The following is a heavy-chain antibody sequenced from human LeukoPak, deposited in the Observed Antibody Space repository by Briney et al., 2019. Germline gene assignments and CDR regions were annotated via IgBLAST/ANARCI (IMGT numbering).Heavy chain of an antibody. CDR2: INHSGST. CDR3: ARGTMTTVWHFDY. V-gene: IGHV4-34*01. J-gene: IGHJ4*02. D-gene: IGHD4-4*01. Sequence: SETLSLTCAVYGGSFSGYYWSWIRQPPGKGLEWIGEINHSGSTNYNPSLKSRVTISVDTSKNQFSLKLSSVTAADTAVYYCARGTMTTVWHFDYWGQGTLVTVSS. CDR1: GGSFSGYY.